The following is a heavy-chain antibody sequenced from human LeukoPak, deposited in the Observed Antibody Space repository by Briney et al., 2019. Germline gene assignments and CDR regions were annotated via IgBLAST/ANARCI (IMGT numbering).Heavy chain of an antibody. CDR1: GFTFSSYA. CDR3: AKQYSSSWTTSFDY. Sequence: GGSLRLSCAASGFTFSSYAMSWVRQAPGKGLEWVSAISGSGGSTYYADSVKGRFTISRDNSKNTLYLQMNSLRVEDTAVYYCAKQYSSSWTTSFDYWGRGTLVTVSS. J-gene: IGHJ4*02. CDR2: ISGSGGST. V-gene: IGHV3-23*01. D-gene: IGHD6-13*01.